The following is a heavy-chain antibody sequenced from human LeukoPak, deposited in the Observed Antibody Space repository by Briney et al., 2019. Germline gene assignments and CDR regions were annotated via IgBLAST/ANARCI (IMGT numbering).Heavy chain of an antibody. V-gene: IGHV4-39*07. D-gene: IGHD1-26*01. Sequence: SETLSLTCAVSGGSFSSSSYSWGWIRQAPGKGLEWIGSIYYSGSTYYNPSLKRRVTISVDTSQHQFSRKLSSVTAADPAVYYCARESLWEPPRPYYYYIDVWGKGTTVTVSS. CDR2: IYYSGST. CDR1: GGSFSSSSYS. CDR3: ARESLWEPPRPYYYYIDV. J-gene: IGHJ6*03.